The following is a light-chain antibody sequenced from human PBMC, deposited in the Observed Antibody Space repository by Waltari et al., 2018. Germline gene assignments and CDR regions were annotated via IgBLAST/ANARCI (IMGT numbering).Light chain of an antibody. V-gene: IGLV2-18*01. CDR1: SSDAGRYNR. Sequence: QSALTQPPSVSGSPGQSVTISCTGTSSDAGRYNRVSWYQQPPGTAPKLMIYEVSNRPSGVPDRFSGSKSGNTASLTISGLQAEDEADYYCSFYTGSNTVVFGGGTKLTVL. CDR3: SFYTGSNTVV. CDR2: EVS. J-gene: IGLJ2*01.